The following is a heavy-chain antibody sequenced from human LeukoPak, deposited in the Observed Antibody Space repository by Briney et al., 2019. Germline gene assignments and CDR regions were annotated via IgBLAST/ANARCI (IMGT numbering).Heavy chain of an antibody. J-gene: IGHJ4*02. V-gene: IGHV4-34*01. Sequence: SPTQPLTRAVDGGSLRGSYWGWIRQPPGKGLEWIGEINHSGSTNYNPSLKSRVTISVDTSKNQFSLKLSSVTAADTAVYYCARRSVVAATDYWGQGTLVTVSS. CDR1: GGSLRGSY. CDR3: ARRSVVAATDY. CDR2: INHSGST. D-gene: IGHD2-15*01.